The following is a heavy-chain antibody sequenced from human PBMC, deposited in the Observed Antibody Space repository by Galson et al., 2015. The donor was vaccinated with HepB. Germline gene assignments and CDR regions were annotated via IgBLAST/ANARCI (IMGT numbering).Heavy chain of an antibody. Sequence: SLRLSCAASGFTFSSYAMSWVRQAPGKGLEWVSGISGSYSTYYADSVKGRFTISRDDSKNTLFLQMNSLRAEDTALYYCAKDVSSSSVWYFDLWGRGTLVTVSS. CDR1: GFTFSSYA. V-gene: IGHV3-23*01. CDR3: AKDVSSSSVWYFDL. CDR2: ISGSYST. J-gene: IGHJ2*01. D-gene: IGHD6-6*01.